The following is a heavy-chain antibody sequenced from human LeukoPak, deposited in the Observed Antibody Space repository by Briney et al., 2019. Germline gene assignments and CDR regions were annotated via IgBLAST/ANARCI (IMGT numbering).Heavy chain of an antibody. CDR1: GFTFSTYA. V-gene: IGHV3-33*08. D-gene: IGHD2-15*01. J-gene: IGHJ4*02. CDR3: ARALGYCSGGSCYEDY. CDR2: IWYDGSNK. Sequence: GGSLRLSCAASGFTFSTYAMNWVRQAPGKGLEWVAVIWYDGSNKYYADSVKGRLTISRDNSKNTLYLQMNSLRAEDTAVYYCARALGYCSGGSCYEDYWGQGTLVTVSS.